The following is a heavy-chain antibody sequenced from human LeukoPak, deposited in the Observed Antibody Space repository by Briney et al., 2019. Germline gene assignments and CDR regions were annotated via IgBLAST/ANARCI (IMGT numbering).Heavy chain of an antibody. D-gene: IGHD4-17*01. CDR2: IYHSGST. CDR3: ARRAEDYGDYGLDY. Sequence: PSETLSLTCAVSGYSISSGYYWGWIRQPPGKGLEWIGSIYHSGSTYYNPSLKSRVTISVDTSKNQFSLKLSSVTAADTAVYYCARRAEDYGDYGLDYWGQGPLVTVSS. CDR1: GYSISSGYY. V-gene: IGHV4-38-2*01. J-gene: IGHJ4*02.